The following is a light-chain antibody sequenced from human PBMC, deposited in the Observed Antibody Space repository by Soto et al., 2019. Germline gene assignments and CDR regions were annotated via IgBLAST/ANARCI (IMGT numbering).Light chain of an antibody. Sequence: EVVLTQSPVTLSLSPGERATLSCRASQSFRGLLAWYQQKPGQAPRLLIYDAYNRATGIPPRFSGSGSGTDFTLTISSLEPEGSAVYYCKQRHMWPITFGQGTRLEIK. CDR3: KQRHMWPIT. J-gene: IGKJ5*01. V-gene: IGKV3-11*01. CDR2: DAY. CDR1: QSFRGL.